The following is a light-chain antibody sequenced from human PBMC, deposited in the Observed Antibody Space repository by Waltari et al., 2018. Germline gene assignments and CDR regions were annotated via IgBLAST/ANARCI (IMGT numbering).Light chain of an antibody. V-gene: IGKV1-39*01. Sequence: DIQMTQSPSSLSASVGDRVPISCRASQSIGTFLNWYQWKTVKAPKVLVDGASILESGVPASFSGSGSGTDFTLTISSLQPEDSATYYCQQSFIIPFTFGQGTKLEIK. CDR2: GAS. J-gene: IGKJ2*01. CDR3: QQSFIIPFT. CDR1: QSIGTF.